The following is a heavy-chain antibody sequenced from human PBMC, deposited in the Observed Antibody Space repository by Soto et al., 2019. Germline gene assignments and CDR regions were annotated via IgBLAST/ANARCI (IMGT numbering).Heavy chain of an antibody. CDR1: GFTFSSYG. J-gene: IGHJ4*02. CDR2: IWYDGSNK. Sequence: QVQLVESGGGVVQPGRSLRLSCAASGFTFSSYGMHWVRQAPGKGLEWVAVIWYDGSNKYYADSVKGRFTISRDNSKNPLYRQMNSLRAEDTAVYYCAREGGYYDIWTGLPDYWGQGTLVTVSS. CDR3: AREGGYYDIWTGLPDY. D-gene: IGHD3-9*01. V-gene: IGHV3-33*01.